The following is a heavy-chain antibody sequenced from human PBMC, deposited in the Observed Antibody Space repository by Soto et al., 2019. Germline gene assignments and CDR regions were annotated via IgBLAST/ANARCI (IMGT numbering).Heavy chain of an antibody. J-gene: IGHJ3*02. Sequence: GGSLRLSCAASGFTFSSYSMNWVRQAPGKGLEWVSYISSSSSTIYYADSVKGRFTISRDNAKNSLYLQMNSLRDEDTAVYYCARGSNYYDSSGYAFDIWCQWTMVTVSS. D-gene: IGHD3-22*01. CDR2: ISSSSSTI. CDR3: ARGSNYYDSSGYAFDI. V-gene: IGHV3-48*02. CDR1: GFTFSSYS.